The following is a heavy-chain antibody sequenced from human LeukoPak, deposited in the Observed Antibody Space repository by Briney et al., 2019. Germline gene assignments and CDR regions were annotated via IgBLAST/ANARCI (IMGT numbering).Heavy chain of an antibody. CDR3: ARENSGYVSFDY. D-gene: IGHD5-12*01. CDR1: GGSISSYY. CDR2: IYYSGST. Sequence: SETLSLTCTVSGGSISSYYWSWIRQPPGKGLEWIGYIYYSGSTNYNPSLKSRVTISVDTSKNQLSLKLSSVTAADTAVYYCARENSGYVSFDYWGQGTLVTVSS. J-gene: IGHJ4*02. V-gene: IGHV4-59*01.